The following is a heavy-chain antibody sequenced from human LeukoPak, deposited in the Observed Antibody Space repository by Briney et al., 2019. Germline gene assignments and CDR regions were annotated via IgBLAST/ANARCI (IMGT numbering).Heavy chain of an antibody. V-gene: IGHV3-30*02. CDR2: IRSDGNNK. CDR1: GFTFTNYA. J-gene: IGHJ6*03. CDR3: AKSTSHYYFFYMDV. Sequence: GGSLGLSCAASGFTFTNYAMHWVRQAPGKGLEWVAFIRSDGNNKNYADSVMGRFTISRDNPKNTLYLQLNSLREEDTAVYYCAKSTSHYYFFYMDVWGYGTTVTVSS. D-gene: IGHD5/OR15-5a*01.